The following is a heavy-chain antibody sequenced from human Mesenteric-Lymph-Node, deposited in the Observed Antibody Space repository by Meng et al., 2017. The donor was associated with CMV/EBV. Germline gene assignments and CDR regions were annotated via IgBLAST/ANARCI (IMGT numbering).Heavy chain of an antibody. CDR2: INHSGST. V-gene: IGHV4-39*07. CDR3: ARGLKWGTSSGYLRFDP. CDR1: GGSISSGDYY. D-gene: IGHD3-22*01. Sequence: SETLSLTCTVSGGSISSGDYYWSWIRQPPGKGLEWIGEINHSGSTNYNPSLKSRVTISVDTSKNQFSLKLSSVTAADTAVYYCARGLKWGTSSGYLRFDPWGQGTLVTVSS. J-gene: IGHJ5*02.